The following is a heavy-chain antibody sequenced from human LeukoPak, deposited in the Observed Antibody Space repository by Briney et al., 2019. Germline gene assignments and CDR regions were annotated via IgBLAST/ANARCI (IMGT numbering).Heavy chain of an antibody. CDR1: GTTFSTYA. Sequence: GGSLRLSCAASGTTFSTYARLSVRQAPGKGLEYVSAISSNGGSTYYANSVKGRFTISRDNSKNTLYLQMGSLRAEDMAVYYCASLSSYTSGWYYGMDVWGQGTTVTVSS. D-gene: IGHD6-19*01. J-gene: IGHJ6*02. CDR2: ISSNGGST. V-gene: IGHV3-64*01. CDR3: ASLSSYTSGWYYGMDV.